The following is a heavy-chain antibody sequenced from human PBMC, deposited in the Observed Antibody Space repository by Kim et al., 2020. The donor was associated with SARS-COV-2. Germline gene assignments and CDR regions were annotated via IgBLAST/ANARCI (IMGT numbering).Heavy chain of an antibody. CDR1: GFTFSDYY. D-gene: IGHD6-13*01. CDR2: ISSSGSTI. V-gene: IGHV3-11*01. Sequence: GGSLRLSCAASGFTFSDYYMSWIRQAPGKGLEWVSYISSSGSTIYYADSVKGRFTISRDNAKNSLYLQMNSLRAEDTAGYYCARVRGAAGPFYYYYYGMDVWGQGTTVTVSS. J-gene: IGHJ6*02. CDR3: ARVRGAAGPFYYYYYGMDV.